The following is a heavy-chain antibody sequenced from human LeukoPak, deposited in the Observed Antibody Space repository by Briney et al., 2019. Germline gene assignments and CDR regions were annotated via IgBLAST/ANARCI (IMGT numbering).Heavy chain of an antibody. J-gene: IGHJ3*02. CDR3: EAGNTGNAFDI. CDR1: GFTFNSYG. V-gene: IGHV3-30*02. Sequence: PGGSLRLSCAASGFTFNSYGMHWVRQAPGKGLEWVAFIRYDAYSRFYADSVRDRFTISRDNTEKLLYLQMNSLRAEDTAVYYCEAGNTGNAFDIWGQGTKVTVSS. D-gene: IGHD1-14*01. CDR2: IRYDAYSR.